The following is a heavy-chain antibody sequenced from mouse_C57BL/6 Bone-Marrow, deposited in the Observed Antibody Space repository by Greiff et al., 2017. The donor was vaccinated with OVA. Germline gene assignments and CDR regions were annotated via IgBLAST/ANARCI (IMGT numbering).Heavy chain of an antibody. D-gene: IGHD4-1*02. Sequence: VQLQQSGPVLVKPGASVKMSCKASGYTFTDYYMNWVKQSHGKSLEWIGVINPYNGGTSYNQKFKGKATLTVYKSSSTAYMELNSLTSEDSAVYYCARRVNWDWFAYWGQGTLVTVSA. V-gene: IGHV1-19*01. CDR3: ARRVNWDWFAY. J-gene: IGHJ3*01. CDR2: INPYNGGT. CDR1: GYTFTDYY.